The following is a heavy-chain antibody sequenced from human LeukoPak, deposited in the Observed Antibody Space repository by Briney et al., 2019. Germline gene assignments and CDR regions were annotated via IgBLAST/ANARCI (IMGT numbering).Heavy chain of an antibody. CDR3: AREGMGDGYNLEFGY. CDR1: GYSISSGYY. D-gene: IGHD5-24*01. Sequence: SETLSLTCTVSGYSISSGYYWGWIRQPPGKGLEWIGSIYHSGSTYYNPSLKSRVTISVDTSKNQFSLKLSSVTAADTAVYYCAREGMGDGYNLEFGYWGQGTLVTVSS. V-gene: IGHV4-38-2*02. J-gene: IGHJ4*02. CDR2: IYHSGST.